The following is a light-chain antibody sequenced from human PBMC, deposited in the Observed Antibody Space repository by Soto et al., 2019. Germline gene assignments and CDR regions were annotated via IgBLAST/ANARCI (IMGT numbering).Light chain of an antibody. J-gene: IGKJ1*01. CDR3: QQYSSYWS. CDR2: DAS. Sequence: VQITRSRSSVSASVGDRVTVTFRASQTIGSWLAWYQQKPGRAPKLLIFDASSLESGVPSRFSGSGSGTDFTLTISSLQCADFATYFCQQYSSYWSFGQGTKVDI. V-gene: IGKV1-5*01. CDR1: QTIGSW.